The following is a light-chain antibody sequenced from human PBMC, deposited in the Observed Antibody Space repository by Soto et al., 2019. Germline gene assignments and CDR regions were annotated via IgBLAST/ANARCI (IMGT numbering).Light chain of an antibody. CDR2: AAS. CDR3: QQRNNWPPT. Sequence: EIVLTQSPGTLSLSPGERATLSCRASQSVSINFLAWYQQKPGQAPRLLIYAASSRATGIPDRFSGSGSGTDFTLTISRLEPEDFALYFCQQRNNWPPTFGGGTKVE. CDR1: QSVSINF. V-gene: IGKV3D-20*02. J-gene: IGKJ4*01.